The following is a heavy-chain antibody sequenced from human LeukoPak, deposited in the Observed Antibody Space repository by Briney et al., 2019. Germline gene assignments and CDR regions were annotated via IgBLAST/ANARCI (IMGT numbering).Heavy chain of an antibody. Sequence: GGSLRLSCAASGFTFSSDWMTWVRQAPGKGLEWVANIKQDGSEKYYVDSVKGRFTISRDNAKNSLYLQMNSLRAEDTAVYHCARGGWEPLDYWGQGILVTVSS. J-gene: IGHJ4*02. CDR1: GFTFSSDW. CDR2: IKQDGSEK. CDR3: ARGGWEPLDY. D-gene: IGHD1-26*01. V-gene: IGHV3-7*01.